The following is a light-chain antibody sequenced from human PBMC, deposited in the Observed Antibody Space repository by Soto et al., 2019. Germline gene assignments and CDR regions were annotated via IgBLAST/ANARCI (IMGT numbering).Light chain of an antibody. CDR1: SSDIGAYNY. CDR3: SSYTSSSTVV. CDR2: DVS. Sequence: QSALTQPASVSGSPGQSITISCTGTSSDIGAYNYVSWYQQNPGKAPKLMIYDVSNRPSGVSNRFSGSKSGHTASLTISGLQAEDEADYYCSSYTSSSTVVVGGGTKLTVL. V-gene: IGLV2-14*01. J-gene: IGLJ2*01.